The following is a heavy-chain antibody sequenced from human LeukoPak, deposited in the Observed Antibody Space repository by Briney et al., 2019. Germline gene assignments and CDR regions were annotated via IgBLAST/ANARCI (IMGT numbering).Heavy chain of an antibody. J-gene: IGHJ6*02. CDR2: ISSSSSYI. Sequence: PGGSLRLACAAAGFTFSRYSMNWVRQAPGKGLEWVSSISSSSSYIYYADSVKGRLTISRDNAKNSLYLQMNSLRAEDTAVYYCARDRVLLWFGEVLRHYYYYGMDVWGQGTTVTVSS. D-gene: IGHD3-10*01. CDR3: ARDRVLLWFGEVLRHYYYYGMDV. CDR1: GFTFSRYS. V-gene: IGHV3-21*01.